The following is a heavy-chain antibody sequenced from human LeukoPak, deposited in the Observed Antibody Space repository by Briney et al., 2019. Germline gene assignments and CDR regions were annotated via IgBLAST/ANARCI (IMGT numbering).Heavy chain of an antibody. D-gene: IGHD3-16*02. J-gene: IGHJ4*02. CDR3: AISSPHGGVIVYFDY. Sequence: ASVKVSCKASGDTLTTYDFNWVRQATGQGLEWMGWMDPNSGNTGYAQKFQGRVTMTRNTSISTAYMELSSLRSEDTAVYYCAISSPHGGVIVYFDYWGQGTLVTVSS. V-gene: IGHV1-8*01. CDR2: MDPNSGNT. CDR1: GDTLTTYD.